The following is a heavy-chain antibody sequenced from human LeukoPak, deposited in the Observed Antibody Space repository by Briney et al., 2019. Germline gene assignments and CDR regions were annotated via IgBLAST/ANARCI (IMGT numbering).Heavy chain of an antibody. D-gene: IGHD3-16*01. V-gene: IGHV4-59*12. Sequence: SETLSLTCTVSGGSISSYYLSWIRQPPGKGLEWIGYIYYSGSTNYNPSLKSRVTISVDTSKNQFSLKLSSVTAADTAVYYCARGQITHDAFDIWGQGTMVTVSS. CDR3: ARGQITHDAFDI. CDR2: IYYSGST. CDR1: GGSISSYY. J-gene: IGHJ3*02.